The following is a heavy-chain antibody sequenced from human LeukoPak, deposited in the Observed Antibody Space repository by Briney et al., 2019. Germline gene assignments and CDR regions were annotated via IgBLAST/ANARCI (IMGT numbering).Heavy chain of an antibody. V-gene: IGHV3-23*01. CDR1: GFTFSSYA. CDR3: ANVRYYYGMDV. CDR2: ISGSGGST. D-gene: IGHD3-10*02. Sequence: GSLRLSCAASGFTFSSYAMSWVRQAPGKWLKWASAISGSGGSTYYADSVKGRFTISRDNSKNTLYLQMNSLRAEDTAVYYCANVRYYYGMDVWGQGTTVTVSS. J-gene: IGHJ6*02.